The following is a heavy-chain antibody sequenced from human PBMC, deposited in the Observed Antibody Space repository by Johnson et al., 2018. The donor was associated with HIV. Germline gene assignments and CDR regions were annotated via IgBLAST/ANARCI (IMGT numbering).Heavy chain of an antibody. D-gene: IGHD3-10*01. CDR3: AGGRIYGAFAFDI. CDR1: GFTFSDYY. CDR2: IKQDGSEK. J-gene: IGHJ3*02. V-gene: IGHV3-7*03. Sequence: VQLVESGGGLVKPGGSLRLSCAASGFTFSDYYMSWIRQAPGKGLEWVANIKQDGSEKYYVDSVKGRFTISRDNAKNSLYLQMNSLRAEDTAVYYCAGGRIYGAFAFDIWGQGTMVTVSS.